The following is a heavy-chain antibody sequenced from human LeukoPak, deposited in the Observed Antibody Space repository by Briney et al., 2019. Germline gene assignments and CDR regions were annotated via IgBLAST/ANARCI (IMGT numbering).Heavy chain of an antibody. CDR1: GYAFTSYD. V-gene: IGHV1-8*01. CDR2: MNPNSGNT. J-gene: IGHJ5*02. Sequence: ASVKVSCKASGYAFTSYDINWVRQATGQGLEWMGWMNPNSGNTGYAQKFQGRVTMTRNTSISTAYMELSSLRSEDTAVYYCARGVRSWNYDFWSGDYVNWFDPWGQGTLVTVSS. D-gene: IGHD3-3*01. CDR3: ARGVRSWNYDFWSGDYVNWFDP.